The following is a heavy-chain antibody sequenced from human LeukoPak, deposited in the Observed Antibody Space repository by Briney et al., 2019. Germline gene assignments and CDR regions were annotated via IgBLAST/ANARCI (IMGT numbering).Heavy chain of an antibody. Sequence: ASVKVSCKASGGSSITHVISWVRQAPGQGLEWMGIINPSGGSTSYAQKFQGRVTMTRDTSTSTVYMELSSLRSEDTAVYYCAREDGDSNFDYWGQGTLVTVSS. CDR2: INPSGGST. V-gene: IGHV1-46*01. CDR3: AREDGDSNFDY. CDR1: GGSSITHV. J-gene: IGHJ4*02. D-gene: IGHD4-17*01.